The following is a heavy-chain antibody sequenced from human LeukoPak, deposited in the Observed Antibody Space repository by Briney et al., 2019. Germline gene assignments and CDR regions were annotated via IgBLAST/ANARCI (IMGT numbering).Heavy chain of an antibody. Sequence: GGSLRLSCAASGFTFSSYWMSWVRQAPGKGLEWVANINQDGSEKYYVDSVKGRFTISRDNAKNSLYLQMNSLRAEDTAVYYCARGDIVVVPAAKVSNYYYMDVWGKGTTVTVSS. J-gene: IGHJ6*03. CDR3: ARGDIVVVPAAKVSNYYYMDV. CDR1: GFTFSSYW. D-gene: IGHD2-2*01. V-gene: IGHV3-7*03. CDR2: INQDGSEK.